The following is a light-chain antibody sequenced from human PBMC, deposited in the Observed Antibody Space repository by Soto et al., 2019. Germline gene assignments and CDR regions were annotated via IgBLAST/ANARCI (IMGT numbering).Light chain of an antibody. CDR1: QSVSSS. V-gene: IGKV3-15*01. CDR3: QQYNNWIT. CDR2: GAS. Sequence: EIVMTQSPATLSVSPGERATLSCRASQSVSSSLAWYQQKPGQAPRLLIYGASTRATGIPARFSGSGSGTEFPLTINRLQSEDFAVYYCQQYNNWITFGQGTRLEIK. J-gene: IGKJ5*01.